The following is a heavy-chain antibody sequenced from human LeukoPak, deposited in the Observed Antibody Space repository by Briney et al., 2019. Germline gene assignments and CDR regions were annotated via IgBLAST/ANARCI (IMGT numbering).Heavy chain of an antibody. CDR2: IGFSTNNV. J-gene: IGHJ4*02. V-gene: IGHV3-9*01. Sequence: GTSLRLSCVASGFTFDYSAFHWVRQGPGKGLEWVSGIGFSTNNVDYADSVRGRFTISRDNTKNSLDLQMDSLRAEDTAFYYCAKDNGNGWLGEFAFEYWGQGILVTVSS. CDR3: AKDNGNGWLGEFAFEY. D-gene: IGHD3-10*01. CDR1: GFTFDYSA.